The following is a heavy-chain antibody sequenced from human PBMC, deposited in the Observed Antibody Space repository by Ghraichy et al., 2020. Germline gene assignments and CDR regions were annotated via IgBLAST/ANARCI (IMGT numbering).Heavy chain of an antibody. CDR1: GGSINGYY. CDR2: IHYSGTST. D-gene: IGHD2-8*01. CDR3: SRIMVGGAKSDY. Sequence: SETLSLTCTVSGGSINGYYWSWIRQPPGKGLEWIAYIHYSGTSTNYNPSLKSRVTVSVDTSKSKFSLDLSSVTAADTAVYYCSRIMVGGAKSDYWGQGTLVTVSS. V-gene: IGHV4-59*01. J-gene: IGHJ4*02.